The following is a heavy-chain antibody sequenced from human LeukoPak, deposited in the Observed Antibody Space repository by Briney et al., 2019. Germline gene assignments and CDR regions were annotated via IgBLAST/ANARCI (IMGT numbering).Heavy chain of an antibody. D-gene: IGHD2-2*01. J-gene: IGHJ4*02. CDR1: GFTFSSYG. CDR3: AKVLYRYCSSTSCYQPFDY. CDR2: IRYDGSNK. V-gene: IGHV3-30*02. Sequence: PGGSLRLSCAASGFTFSSYGMHWVRQAPGKGLEWVAFIRYDGSNKYYADSVKGRFTISRDNSKNTLYLQMNSLRAEDTAVYYCAKVLYRYCSSTSCYQPFDYWGQGTLVTVSS.